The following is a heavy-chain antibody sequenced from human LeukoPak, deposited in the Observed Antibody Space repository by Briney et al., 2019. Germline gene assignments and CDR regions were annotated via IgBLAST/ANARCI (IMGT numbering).Heavy chain of an antibody. J-gene: IGHJ4*02. CDR2: IYSGGST. D-gene: IGHD3-22*01. CDR3: ARRAGDYSHPYGY. CDR1: GLTVSSNC. Sequence: GGSLRLTCAASGLTVSSNCMSWVLQAPGKGLEWISLIYSGGSTYYTDSVKGRFTISRDNSKNTLYLQMNSLRAEDTAVYYCARRAGDYSHPYGYWGQGILVTVSS. V-gene: IGHV3-53*01.